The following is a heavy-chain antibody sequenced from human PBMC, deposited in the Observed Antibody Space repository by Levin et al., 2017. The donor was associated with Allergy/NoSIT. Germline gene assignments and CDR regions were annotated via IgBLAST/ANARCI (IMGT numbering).Heavy chain of an antibody. CDR2: ISTHNGNT. V-gene: IGHV1-18*01. CDR1: GYTFKNYG. CDR3: ARFVVTPVSYFYMDV. D-gene: IGHD2-2*01. J-gene: IGHJ6*03. Sequence: GESLKISCKASGYTFKNYGINWVRQAPGQGLEWMGWISTHNGNTNYAQSFQGRVTMTTDTSTSTADMELRSLISDDTAVYYCARFVVTPVSYFYMDVWGKGTTVTVSS.